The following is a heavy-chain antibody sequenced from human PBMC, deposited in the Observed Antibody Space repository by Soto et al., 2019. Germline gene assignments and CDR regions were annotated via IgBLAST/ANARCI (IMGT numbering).Heavy chain of an antibody. CDR2: IYWNDDK. D-gene: IGHD1-7*01. Sequence: SGPTLEHPTQTLTLTCTFSGFSLITSEVGVGWIRQPPGKALEWLALIYWNDDKRYSPSLKSRLTITKDTSKNQVVLTMTNMDPVDTATYYCAHSPPYSWNYQSLEYFQHWGQGTLVTVSS. J-gene: IGHJ1*01. V-gene: IGHV2-5*01. CDR3: AHSPPYSWNYQSLEYFQH. CDR1: GFSLITSEVG.